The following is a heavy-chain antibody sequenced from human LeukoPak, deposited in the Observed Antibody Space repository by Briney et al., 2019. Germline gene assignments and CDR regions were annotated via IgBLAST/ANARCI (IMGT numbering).Heavy chain of an antibody. D-gene: IGHD2-21*01. CDR1: GFTFSSYA. J-gene: IGHJ4*02. CDR2: ISGSGGST. V-gene: IGHV3-23*01. Sequence: GVSLRLSCASSGFTFSSYAMTWVRQAPGRGLEWVSTISGSGGSTYYADSVKGRFTISRDNSKNTLYLQMNSLRAEDTAVYYCAKRDSRAPDYWGQGSLATVSS. CDR3: AKRDSRAPDY.